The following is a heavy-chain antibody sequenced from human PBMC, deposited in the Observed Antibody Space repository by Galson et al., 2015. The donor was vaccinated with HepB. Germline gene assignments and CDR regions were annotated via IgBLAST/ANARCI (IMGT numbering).Heavy chain of an antibody. CDR2: ISRGGSTI. CDR3: AIFGGYPGLYFYGMDV. D-gene: IGHD5-12*01. V-gene: IGHV3-11*01. J-gene: IGHJ6*02. Sequence: SLRLSCAASEFTFSNYYMSWIRQAPGKGLEWVSYISRGGSTIYYADSVKGRFTISRDNAKNSLYLQMNSLRAEDTAVYYCAIFGGYPGLYFYGMDVWGQGTTVTVSS. CDR1: EFTFSNYY.